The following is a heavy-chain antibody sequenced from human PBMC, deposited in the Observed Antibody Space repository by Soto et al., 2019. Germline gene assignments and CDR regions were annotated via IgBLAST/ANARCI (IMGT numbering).Heavy chain of an antibody. D-gene: IGHD6-13*01. J-gene: IGHJ6*02. CDR2: ISSSGSTI. CDR3: ARDYSSSWAYYYYGMDV. CDR1: GFTFSSYE. V-gene: IGHV3-48*03. Sequence: EVQLVESGGGLVQPGGSLRLSCAASGFTFSSYEMNWVRQAPGKGLEWVSYISSSGSTIYYADSVKGRFTISRDNAKNSVYLQMNCLRAEDTAVYYGARDYSSSWAYYYYGMDVWGQGTTVTVSS.